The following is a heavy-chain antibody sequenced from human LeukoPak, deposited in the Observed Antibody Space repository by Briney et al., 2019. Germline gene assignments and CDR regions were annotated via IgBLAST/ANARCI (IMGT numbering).Heavy chain of an antibody. CDR2: ISSSSSYI. V-gene: IGHV3-21*01. CDR1: GFTFSDYY. D-gene: IGHD5-24*01. J-gene: IGHJ4*02. CDR3: ARGTDGYKTPLDY. Sequence: GGFLRLSCAASGFTFSDYYMNWVRQAPGKGLEWVSSISSSSSYIYYADSVKGRFTISRDNAKNSLYLQMNSLRAEDTAVYYCARGTDGYKTPLDYWGQGTLVTVSS.